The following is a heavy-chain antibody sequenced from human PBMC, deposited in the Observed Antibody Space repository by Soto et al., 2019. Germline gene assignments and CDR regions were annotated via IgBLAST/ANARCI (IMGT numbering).Heavy chain of an antibody. J-gene: IGHJ4*02. CDR2: ISSDGSST. V-gene: IGHV3-74*01. D-gene: IGHD6-19*01. CDR3: ASLYSSAWARDY. CDR1: GFTFSSCW. Sequence: GSLRLSCEASGFTFSSCWMHCVLQAPGKGLVWVSRISSDGSSTNYADSVKGRFTISRDNAKNMLYLQMKNLRAEDTAVYYCASLYSSAWARDYWGQGTLVTVSS.